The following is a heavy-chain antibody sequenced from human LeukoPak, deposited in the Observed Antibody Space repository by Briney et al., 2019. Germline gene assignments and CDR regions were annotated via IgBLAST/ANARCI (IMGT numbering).Heavy chain of an antibody. CDR3: ARRSSRSFDY. CDR2: ISSSGNTL. CDR1: GFTFSSYE. J-gene: IGHJ4*02. D-gene: IGHD2/OR15-2a*01. V-gene: IGHV3-48*03. Sequence: PGGSLRLSCAASGFTFSSYEMNWVRQAPGKGLEWVSYISSSGNTLYYADSVKGRFTISRDNDKNSLYLQMSSLRAEDTAVYYCARRSSRSFDYWGQGTLVTVSS.